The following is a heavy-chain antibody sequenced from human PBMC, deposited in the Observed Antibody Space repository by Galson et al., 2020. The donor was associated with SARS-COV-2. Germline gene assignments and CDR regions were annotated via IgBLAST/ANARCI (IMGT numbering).Heavy chain of an antibody. Sequence: SETLSLTCIVSGGSISNYYWSWIRQPAGKGLEWIGRIYMSGSSNYNPSLKSRVSMSVDTSKSEISLKLSSVNAADTAVYYCARDIHYDFWSNWGLDPWGQGILVTVSS. V-gene: IGHV4-4*07. D-gene: IGHD3-3*01. CDR1: GGSISNYY. CDR3: ARDIHYDFWSNWGLDP. CDR2: IYMSGSS. J-gene: IGHJ5*02.